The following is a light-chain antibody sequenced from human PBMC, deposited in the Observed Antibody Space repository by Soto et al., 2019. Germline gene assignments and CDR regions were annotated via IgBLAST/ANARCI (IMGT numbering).Light chain of an antibody. Sequence: QSALTQPPSASGSPGQSVTISCTGTSNDVGGYNYVSWYQQHPGKAPKLMIYEVNKRPSGVPDRFSGSKSGNPASLPVSGRKAEEDADYYCSSFAVSNSFVFGTGTKLTVL. CDR1: SNDVGGYNY. CDR2: EVN. J-gene: IGLJ1*01. V-gene: IGLV2-8*01. CDR3: SSFAVSNSFV.